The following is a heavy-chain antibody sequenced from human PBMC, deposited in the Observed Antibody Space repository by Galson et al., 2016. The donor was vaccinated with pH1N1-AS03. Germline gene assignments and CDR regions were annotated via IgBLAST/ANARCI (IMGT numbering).Heavy chain of an antibody. Sequence: SLRLSCAASGFPFSDCWMHWVRQAPGKGLVWVARIDNDGRGTSHADSVRGRFAISRDNAENMLYLQMNSLRTDDTAVYYCARNWWGIDYWGQGALVTVSS. CDR3: ARNWWGIDY. CDR2: IDNDGRGT. D-gene: IGHD2-15*01. CDR1: GFPFSDCW. V-gene: IGHV3-74*01. J-gene: IGHJ4*02.